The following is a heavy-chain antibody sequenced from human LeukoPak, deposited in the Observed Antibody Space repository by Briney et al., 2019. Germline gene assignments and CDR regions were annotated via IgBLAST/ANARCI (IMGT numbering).Heavy chain of an antibody. J-gene: IGHJ4*02. CDR1: GFXFSSYA. Sequence: GGSLRLSRSTSGFXFSSYAIHWVRQAPGKGLEYVSGISNNGGTTYYADSVKGRFTISRDNSKKTVYLQMSSLRAEDTAVYHCVKDTGYSYGSGDYWGQGTLVTVSS. D-gene: IGHD5-18*01. CDR3: VKDTGYSYGSGDY. V-gene: IGHV3-64D*09. CDR2: ISNNGGTT.